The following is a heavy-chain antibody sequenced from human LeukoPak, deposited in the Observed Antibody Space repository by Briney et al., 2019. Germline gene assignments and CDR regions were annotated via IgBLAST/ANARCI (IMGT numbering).Heavy chain of an antibody. CDR2: IGGGGGT. V-gene: IGHV3-23*01. J-gene: IGHJ4*02. CDR3: ARGAGGYIDC. D-gene: IGHD4-23*01. CDR1: GFTLSSFG. Sequence: GGSLRLSCAASGFTLSSFGMNWVRQAPGKGLEWVPGIGGGGGTSYADSVKGRFTISRDNSKNTLYLQLNSLRADDTAAYYCARGAGGYIDCWGQGTLVTVSS.